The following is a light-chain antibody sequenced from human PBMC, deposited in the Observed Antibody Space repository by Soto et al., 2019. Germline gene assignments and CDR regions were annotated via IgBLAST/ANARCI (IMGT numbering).Light chain of an antibody. V-gene: IGLV2-11*01. CDR1: SSDVGAYNY. CDR2: DVS. J-gene: IGLJ2*01. CDR3: CSYAGSYTFVL. Sequence: QSALTQPRSVSGSPGQSVTISCTGTSSDVGAYNYVSWCQQHPGKAPKLMIYDVSKRPSGVPDRFSGSKSGNTASLTISGLQAEDEADYYCCSYAGSYTFVLFGGGTKVTVL.